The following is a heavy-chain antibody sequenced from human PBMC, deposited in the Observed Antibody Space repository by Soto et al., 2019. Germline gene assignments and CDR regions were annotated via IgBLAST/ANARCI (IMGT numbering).Heavy chain of an antibody. CDR3: ATGVIWIGYFTVDS. J-gene: IGHJ4*02. CDR1: GYFFNDYH. D-gene: IGHD3-3*01. V-gene: IGHV1-69*13. Sequence: SVKVSCKTSGYFFNDYHMHWVRKAPGQGLEWLGGFIPVYRTLNYAQKFQGRVTITADESTGTAYMTLSSLASNDTAVYYCATGVIWIGYFTVDSWGQGTRVTVSS. CDR2: FIPVYRTL.